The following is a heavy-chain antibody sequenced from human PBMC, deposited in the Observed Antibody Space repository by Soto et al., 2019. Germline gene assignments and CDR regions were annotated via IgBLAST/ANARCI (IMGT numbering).Heavy chain of an antibody. CDR2: IIPIFGTA. V-gene: IGHV1-69*01. CDR3: ARAGLAYCGGDCYAPYYYYGMDV. D-gene: IGHD2-21*02. Sequence: QVQLVQSGAEVKKPGSSVKVSCKASGGTFSSYAISWVRQAPGQGLEWMGGIIPIFGTANYAQKFQGRVTITADESTSTAYIELSRLRSEDTAVYYCARAGLAYCGGDCYAPYYYYGMDVWGQGTTVTVSS. J-gene: IGHJ6*02. CDR1: GGTFSSYA.